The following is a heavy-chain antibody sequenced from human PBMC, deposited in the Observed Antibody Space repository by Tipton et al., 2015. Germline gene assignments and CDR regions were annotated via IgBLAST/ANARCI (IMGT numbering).Heavy chain of an antibody. CDR1: GFTFSSYG. D-gene: IGHD5-12*01. J-gene: IGHJ6*02. V-gene: IGHV3-33*01. CDR2: IWYDGSNK. CDR3: VRVATPYFYYGMDV. Sequence: RSLRLSCAASGFTFSSYGMHWVRQAPGKGLEWVAVIWYDGSNKCYADSVKGRFTISRDNSKNTLYLQMNSLRADDTAVYYCVRVATPYFYYGMDVWGQGTTVTVSS.